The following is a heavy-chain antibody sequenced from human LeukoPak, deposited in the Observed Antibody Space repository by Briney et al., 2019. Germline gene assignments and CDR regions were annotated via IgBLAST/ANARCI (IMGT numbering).Heavy chain of an antibody. J-gene: IGHJ4*02. D-gene: IGHD2-2*01. V-gene: IGHV4-38-2*01. CDR3: ARHQAFIVVVPAAPFDY. Sequence: ASETLSLTCAVSGYSISSGYYWGWIRQPPGKGLEWIGSIYYSGSTYYNPSLKSRVTISVDTSKNPFSLKLSSVTAADTAVYYCARHQAFIVVVPAAPFDYWGQGTLVTVSS. CDR2: IYYSGST. CDR1: GYSISSGYY.